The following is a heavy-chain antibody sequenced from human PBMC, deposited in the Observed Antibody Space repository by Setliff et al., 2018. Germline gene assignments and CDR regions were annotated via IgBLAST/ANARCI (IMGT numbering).Heavy chain of an antibody. CDR1: GFTFSGSA. V-gene: IGHV3-73*01. CDR2: IRSKTYSYAT. CDR3: ARGYSYGYRIDY. D-gene: IGHD5-18*01. Sequence: GESLKISCVASGFTFSGSAMHWVRQASGKGLEWVGRIRSKTYSYATSYAASVEGRFTISRDDSKNTAYLQMSSLRGEDTALYYCARGYSYGYRIDYWGQGTLVTVSS. J-gene: IGHJ4*02.